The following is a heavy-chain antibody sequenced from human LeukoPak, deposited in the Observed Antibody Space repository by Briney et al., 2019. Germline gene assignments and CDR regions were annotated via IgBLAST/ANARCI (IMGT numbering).Heavy chain of an antibody. V-gene: IGHV1-18*01. CDR1: GYTFTSYV. CDR2: ISAYNGNT. CDR3: ARDRVTTVTTHFDY. Sequence: APRKVSCTASGYTFTSYVISWVRQAPGQRLEWMGWISAYNGNTNYAQTLQGRVTMTTDTSTSTAYMELRSLRSDDTAVYYCARDRVTTVTTHFDYWGQGTLVTVSS. D-gene: IGHD4-17*01. J-gene: IGHJ4*02.